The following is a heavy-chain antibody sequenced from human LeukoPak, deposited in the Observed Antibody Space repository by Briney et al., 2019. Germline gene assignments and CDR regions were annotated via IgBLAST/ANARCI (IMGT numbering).Heavy chain of an antibody. J-gene: IGHJ6*02. D-gene: IGHD3-10*01. CDR3: ATGVGFGEKPYYYGMDV. Sequence: ASVKVSCKVSGYTLTELSMHWVRQAPGKGLEWMGGFDPEDGETIYAQKFQGRVTMTEDTSTDTAYMELSRLRSEDTAVDYCATGVGFGEKPYYYGMDVWSQGTTVTASS. CDR1: GYTLTELS. V-gene: IGHV1-24*01. CDR2: FDPEDGET.